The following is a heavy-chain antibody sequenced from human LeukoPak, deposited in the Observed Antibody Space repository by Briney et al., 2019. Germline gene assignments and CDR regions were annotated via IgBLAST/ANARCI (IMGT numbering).Heavy chain of an antibody. D-gene: IGHD6-13*01. J-gene: IGHJ4*02. CDR2: FDPEDGET. Sequence: ASVKVSCKVSGYTLTELSMHWVRQAPGKGLEWMGGFDPEDGETIYAQKFQGRVTMTEDTSTDTAYMELSSLRSEDTAVYYCATRVAYSSSWYSWGQGTLVTVSS. V-gene: IGHV1-24*01. CDR1: GYTLTELS. CDR3: ATRVAYSSSWYS.